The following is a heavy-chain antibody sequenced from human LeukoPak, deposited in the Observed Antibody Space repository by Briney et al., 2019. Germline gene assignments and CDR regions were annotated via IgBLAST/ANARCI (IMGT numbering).Heavy chain of an antibody. V-gene: IGHV4-59*01. D-gene: IGHD4-17*01. Sequence: PSETLPLTCTVSGGSISSYYWSWIRQPPGKGLEWIGYIYYSGSTDYNPSLKSRVTISVDTSKNQFSLKLSSVTAADTAVYYCARASLEWGAAYGDLYFDYWGQGTLVTVSS. J-gene: IGHJ4*02. CDR3: ARASLEWGAAYGDLYFDY. CDR2: IYYSGST. CDR1: GGSISSYY.